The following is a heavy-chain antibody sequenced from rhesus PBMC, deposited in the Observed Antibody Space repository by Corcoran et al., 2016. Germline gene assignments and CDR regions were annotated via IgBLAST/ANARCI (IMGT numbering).Heavy chain of an antibody. CDR2: IGGSRGST. V-gene: IGHV4-127*01. Sequence: QVQLQESGPGLVKPSETLSLTCAGSGYSISSGYGWSWMRQPPGKGLEWIGYIGGSRGSTNYNPSLKSRVTISKSTSKTQFSLKLSSVTAADTAVYYCAIAGYSGIWMFDYWGQGVLVTVSS. CDR3: AIAGYSGIWMFDY. D-gene: IGHD6-25*01. J-gene: IGHJ4*01. CDR1: GYSISSGYG.